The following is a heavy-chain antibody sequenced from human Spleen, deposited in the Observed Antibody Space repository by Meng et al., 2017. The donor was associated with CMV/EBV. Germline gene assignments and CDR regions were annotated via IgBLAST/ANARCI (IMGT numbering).Heavy chain of an antibody. V-gene: IGHV3-30*14. Sequence: GESLKISCAASEFTFNTYTIDWVRQAPGKGLEGVAFISCDGNTQYYADSVKGRFTISRDNSKNTLYLQMNSLRAEDTAVYYCASVNPWGGGHYYYGMDVWGQGTTVTVSS. D-gene: IGHD7-27*01. J-gene: IGHJ6*02. CDR3: ASVNPWGGGHYYYGMDV. CDR1: EFTFNTYT. CDR2: ISCDGNTQ.